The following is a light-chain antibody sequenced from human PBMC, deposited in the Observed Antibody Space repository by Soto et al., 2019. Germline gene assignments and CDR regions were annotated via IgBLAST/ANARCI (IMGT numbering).Light chain of an antibody. CDR1: SSDVGGYNY. CDR2: EVS. Sequence: QSALTQPASVSGSPGQSITISCTGTSSDVGGYNYVSWYQQHPGKAPKLMIYEVSSRPSGVSNRFSGSKSGNTASLTISGLQAEDEADYYCSSYTSSSTYVIFGGGTKVTVL. J-gene: IGLJ2*01. V-gene: IGLV2-14*01. CDR3: SSYTSSSTYVI.